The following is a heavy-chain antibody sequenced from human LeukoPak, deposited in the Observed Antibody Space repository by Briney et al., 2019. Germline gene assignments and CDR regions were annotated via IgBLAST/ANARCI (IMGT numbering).Heavy chain of an antibody. Sequence: ASVKVSCKASGYTFTGYYMHWVRQAPGQGLEWMGWINPNSGGTNYAQKFQGRVTMTRDTSISTAYMELSRLRSDDTAVYYCARVGRGVRIRSPATWFDPWGQGTLVTVSS. V-gene: IGHV1-2*02. D-gene: IGHD3-10*01. CDR1: GYTFTGYY. J-gene: IGHJ5*02. CDR2: INPNSGGT. CDR3: ARVGRGVRIRSPATWFDP.